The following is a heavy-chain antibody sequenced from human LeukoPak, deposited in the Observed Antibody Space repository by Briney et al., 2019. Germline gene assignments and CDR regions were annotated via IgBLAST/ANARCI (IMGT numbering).Heavy chain of an antibody. CDR3: ARGRYCSADICSGGDAFDI. D-gene: IGHD2-15*01. CDR1: GGSINNYY. J-gene: IGHJ3*02. V-gene: IGHV4-4*07. Sequence: SETLSLTCTVSGGSINNYYWSWIRQPAGKGLEGIGRIYTRGSTNYTASLKSRVTMSVDTSKNHFSLKLSSVTAADTAVYYCARGRYCSADICSGGDAFDIWGQGTMVSVSS. CDR2: IYTRGST.